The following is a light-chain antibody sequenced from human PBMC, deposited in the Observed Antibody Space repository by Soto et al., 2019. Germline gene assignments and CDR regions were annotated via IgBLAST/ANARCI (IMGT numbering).Light chain of an antibody. CDR1: SSDVGGYNY. V-gene: IGLV2-14*01. CDR2: DVN. CDR3: SSYTSSITYV. Sequence: QSVLTQPASVSGSPGQSITISCTGASSDVGGYNYVSWYQQHPDEAPKLMIYDVNNRPSGVSNRFSGSKSGNTASLTISGLQAEDEADYYCSSYTSSITYVFGTGTKLTVL. J-gene: IGLJ1*01.